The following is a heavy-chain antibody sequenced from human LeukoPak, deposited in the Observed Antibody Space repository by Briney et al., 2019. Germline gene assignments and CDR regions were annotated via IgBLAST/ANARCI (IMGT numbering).Heavy chain of an antibody. J-gene: IGHJ5*01. Sequence: ASVKVSCKATSRISWVRQSPGQGLEWMGWIGTYGGDTYYAQKFQGRITVTTDTSTSTVYMELRNLRSDDTAVYYCARDLWNFYDDSGYNRDFDSWGQGTLVTVSS. V-gene: IGHV1-18*01. CDR3: ARDLWNFYDDSGYNRDFDS. CDR1: TSR. CDR2: IGTYGGDT. D-gene: IGHD3-22*01.